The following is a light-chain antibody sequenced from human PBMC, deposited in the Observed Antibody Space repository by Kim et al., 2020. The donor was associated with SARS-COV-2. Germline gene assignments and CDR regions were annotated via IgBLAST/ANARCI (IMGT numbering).Light chain of an antibody. V-gene: IGKV1-NL1*01. Sequence: DIQMTQSPSSLSASVGDRVTITCRAGQGISSSLAWFQQKPGTAPKLLISATSKLEDGVPARFSGRGPGTEFTLTISSLQPEDVATYFCQQYYAVPFTFGQGTKLEIK. CDR2: ATS. J-gene: IGKJ2*01. CDR3: QQYYAVPFT. CDR1: QGISSS.